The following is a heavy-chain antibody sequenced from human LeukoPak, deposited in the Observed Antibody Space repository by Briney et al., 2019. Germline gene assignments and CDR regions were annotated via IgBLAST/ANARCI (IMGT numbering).Heavy chain of an antibody. Sequence: GGSLRLSCAASGFTFSSYGMHWVRQAPGKGLEWVAVISYDGSNKYYADSVKGRFTISRDNSKNTLYLQMNSLRAGDTAVYYCAKDRYGDPPVWYLDYWGQGTLVTVSS. D-gene: IGHD4-17*01. J-gene: IGHJ4*02. V-gene: IGHV3-30*18. CDR2: ISYDGSNK. CDR1: GFTFSSYG. CDR3: AKDRYGDPPVWYLDY.